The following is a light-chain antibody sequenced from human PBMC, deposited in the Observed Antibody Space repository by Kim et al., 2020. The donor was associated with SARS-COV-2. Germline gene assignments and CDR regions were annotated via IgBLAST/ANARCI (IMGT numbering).Light chain of an antibody. J-gene: IGLJ3*02. CDR2: DVY. CDR3: NSCVGYSSAWV. Sequence: QSALTQPASVSGSPGQSITISCTGTDSDVGGYDYVSWYQQHPGKAPKLIIYDVYNRPSGISDRFSGSKSGNTASLTISGLQADDEADYFCNSCVGYSSAWVFGGGTKLTVL. V-gene: IGLV2-14*03. CDR1: DSDVGGYDY.